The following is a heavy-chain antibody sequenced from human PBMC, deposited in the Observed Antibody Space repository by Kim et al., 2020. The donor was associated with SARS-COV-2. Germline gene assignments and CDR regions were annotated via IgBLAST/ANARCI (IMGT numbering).Heavy chain of an antibody. CDR2: GGGT. J-gene: IGHJ4*02. CDR3: ASGLTPGQY. D-gene: IGHD2-15*01. Sequence: GGGTGDAGSVKGRFTISGDNAKNTLYLQMNSLRAEDTAVYYCASGLTPGQYWGQGTLVTVSS. V-gene: IGHV3-74*01.